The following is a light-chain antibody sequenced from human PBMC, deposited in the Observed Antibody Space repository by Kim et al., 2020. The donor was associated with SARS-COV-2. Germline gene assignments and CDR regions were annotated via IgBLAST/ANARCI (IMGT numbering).Light chain of an antibody. V-gene: IGKV3D-11*01. Sequence: PGQRATPYSRASHDVHIDLAWYQQTPAQPPGLLLYDSAIRAAGSPDRFSGSGSGTDFTLTIGSLGPEDFAVYYCQQRGSWHPALTFGGGTKVDIK. CDR3: QQRGSWHPALT. CDR1: HDVHID. CDR2: DSA. J-gene: IGKJ4*01.